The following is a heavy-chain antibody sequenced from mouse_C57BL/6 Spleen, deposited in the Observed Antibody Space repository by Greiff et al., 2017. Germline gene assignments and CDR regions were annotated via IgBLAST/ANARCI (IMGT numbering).Heavy chain of an antibody. CDR2: ISSGSSTI. V-gene: IGHV5-17*01. J-gene: IGHJ1*03. CDR1: GFTFSDYG. D-gene: IGHD6-1*01. Sequence: EVMLVESGGGLVKPGGSLKLSCAASGFTFSDYGMHWVRQTPEKGLEWVAYISSGSSTIYYADTVKGRYTISRDNAKNTLFLQMTSLRSEDTAREYCARQCQLDFDVWGTGTTVTVSS. CDR3: ARQCQLDFDV.